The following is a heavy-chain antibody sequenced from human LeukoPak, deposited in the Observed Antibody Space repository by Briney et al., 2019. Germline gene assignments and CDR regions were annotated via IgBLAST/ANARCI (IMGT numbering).Heavy chain of an antibody. CDR2: ISSTGTYI. D-gene: IGHD2-2*01. Sequence: GGSLRLSCAASGFTLSDYSMDWVRQAPGKGLEWVSSISSTGTYIHYADSVKGRFTISRDNAKNSLYLQMNSLGAEDTAVYYCGRDLGGIPVGIPSWLDPWGQGTLVTVSS. CDR1: GFTLSDYS. J-gene: IGHJ5*02. V-gene: IGHV3-21*01. CDR3: GRDLGGIPVGIPSWLDP.